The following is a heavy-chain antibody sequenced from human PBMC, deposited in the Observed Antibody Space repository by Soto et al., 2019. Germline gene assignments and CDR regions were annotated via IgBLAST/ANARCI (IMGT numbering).Heavy chain of an antibody. CDR2: IIPIFGTA. CDR3: ARDRPDSSGSFDY. D-gene: IGHD3-22*01. CDR1: GGTFSSYA. V-gene: IGHV1-69*13. Sequence: ASVKVSCKASGGTFSSYAISWVRQAPGQGLEWMGGIIPIFGTANYAQKFQGRVTITADESTSTAYMELSSLRSEDTAVYYCARDRPDSSGSFDYWGQGTLVTVSS. J-gene: IGHJ4*02.